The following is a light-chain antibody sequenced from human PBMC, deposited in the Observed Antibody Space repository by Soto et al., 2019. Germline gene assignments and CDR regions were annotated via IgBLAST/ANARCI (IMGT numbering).Light chain of an antibody. J-gene: IGLJ3*02. V-gene: IGLV2-14*01. CDR2: EIN. CDR3: SSYKSSATL. Sequence: QSLLPQPASVSGSPGQSITVSCTGVISGLGGYKSVSWYRQRPGKAPQLILYEINKRPSGVSDRFSGSVSGNTASLTISGLQAEDEADYYCSSYKSSATLFGGGTKVTVL. CDR1: ISGLGGYKS.